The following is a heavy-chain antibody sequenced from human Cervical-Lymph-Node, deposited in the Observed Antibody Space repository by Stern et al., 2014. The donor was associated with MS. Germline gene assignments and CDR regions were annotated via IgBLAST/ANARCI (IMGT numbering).Heavy chain of an antibody. CDR1: GFSLNTAGVG. CDR2: IYWDDDK. D-gene: IGHD2-15*01. J-gene: IGHJ4*02. CDR3: AHSRVKYCRGGTCYSSLFDY. Sequence: QVTLRESGHTLVKPTQTLTLTCNLSGFSLNTAGVGVGWIRQPPGKALEWLALIYWDDDKLYSPSLKNRLTITKDTSKNQVVLTVTNVDPVDTATYYCAHSRVKYCRGGTCYSSLFDYWGQGTLVTVSS. V-gene: IGHV2-5*02.